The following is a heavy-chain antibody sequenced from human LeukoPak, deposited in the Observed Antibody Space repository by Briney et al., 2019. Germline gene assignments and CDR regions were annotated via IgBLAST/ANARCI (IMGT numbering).Heavy chain of an antibody. D-gene: IGHD2-15*01. CDR2: IIPIVGIA. Sequence: SVKVSCKASVGTFSNYAINWVRQGPGQGLEWMGRIIPIVGIANYAQRFQGRVTITADKSTSTAYMELSSLRSDDTAVYYCASDCSGNSCPEGCGQGTLVTVSS. CDR1: VGTFSNYA. J-gene: IGHJ4*02. V-gene: IGHV1-69*04. CDR3: ASDCSGNSCPEG.